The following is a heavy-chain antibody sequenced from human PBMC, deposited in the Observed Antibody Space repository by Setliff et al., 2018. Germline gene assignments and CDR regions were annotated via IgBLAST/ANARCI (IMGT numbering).Heavy chain of an antibody. CDR2: ISAYNGNT. J-gene: IGHJ3*01. CDR1: GFTFKTYS. Sequence: GASVKVSCKASGFTFKTYSFSWIRQAPGQGLEWVGWISAYNGNTNYGQKYQGRVTMTTDTSTNTVYMELRSLRSDDAAVYFCVREYSGGGLMWGQGTMVTVSS. V-gene: IGHV1-18*01. CDR3: VREYSGGGLM. D-gene: IGHD6-19*01.